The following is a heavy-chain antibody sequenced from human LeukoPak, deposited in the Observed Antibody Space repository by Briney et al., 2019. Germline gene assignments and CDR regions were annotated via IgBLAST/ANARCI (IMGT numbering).Heavy chain of an antibody. CDR1: GFTFSSYS. V-gene: IGHV3-21*01. CDR2: ISSSSSYI. D-gene: IGHD6-19*01. Sequence: GGSLRLSCAASGFTFSSYSMNWVRQAPGKGLEWVSSISSSSSYIYYADSVKGRFTISRDNAKNSLYLQRNSLRAEDTAVYYCARDSGSSGWYVGHFDYWGQGTLVTVSS. CDR3: ARDSGSSGWYVGHFDY. J-gene: IGHJ4*02.